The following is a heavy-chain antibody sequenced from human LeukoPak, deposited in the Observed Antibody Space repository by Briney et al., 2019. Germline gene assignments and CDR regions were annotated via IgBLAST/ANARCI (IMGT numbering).Heavy chain of an antibody. J-gene: IGHJ4*02. D-gene: IGHD1-7*01. CDR2: ISYDGSNK. CDR1: GFTFSSYA. V-gene: IGHV3-30-3*01. CDR3: ASHWNYEGKDGFDY. Sequence: GRSLRLSCAASGFTFSSYAMHWVRQAPGKGLEWVAVISYDGSNKYYADSVKGRFTISRDNSKNTLYLQMNSLRAEDTAVYYCASHWNYEGKDGFDYWGQGTLVTVSS.